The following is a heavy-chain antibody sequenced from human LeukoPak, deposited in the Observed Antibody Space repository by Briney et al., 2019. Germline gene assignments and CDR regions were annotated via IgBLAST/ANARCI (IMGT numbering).Heavy chain of an antibody. CDR2: FDPEDGET. D-gene: IGHD3-9*01. CDR3: ATAGYDILTGYYHYYMDV. Sequence: ASVKVSCKVSGYTLTELSIHWVRQAPGKGLQWMGRFDPEDGETIYAQKFQGRVTMTEDTSTDTAYMELSSLRSEDTAVYYCATAGYDILTGYYHYYMDVWGKGTTVTISS. V-gene: IGHV1-24*01. J-gene: IGHJ6*03. CDR1: GYTLTELS.